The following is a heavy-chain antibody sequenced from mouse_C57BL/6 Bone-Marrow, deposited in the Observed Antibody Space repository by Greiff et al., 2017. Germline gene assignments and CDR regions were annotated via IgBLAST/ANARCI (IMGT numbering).Heavy chain of an antibody. V-gene: IGHV5-17*01. J-gene: IGHJ3*01. Sequence: VLLVESGGGLVKPGGSLKLSCAASGFNFSDYGMHWVRQAPEKGLAWVAYISSGSSTLYYADPVQGRFPISRDNAKNTLFLQMTSLRSEDTAMYYCARPLLLRYPFAYWGQGTLVTVSA. CDR1: GFNFSDYG. CDR2: ISSGSSTL. D-gene: IGHD1-1*01. CDR3: ARPLLLRYPFAY.